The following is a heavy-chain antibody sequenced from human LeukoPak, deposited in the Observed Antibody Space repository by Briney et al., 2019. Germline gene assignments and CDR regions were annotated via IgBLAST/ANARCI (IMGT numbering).Heavy chain of an antibody. Sequence: GGSLRLSCAASGFTFSNYAMSWVRQAPGKGLEWVSAISGSGGSTYYADSVKGRFTISRDNSKNTLYLQMNSLRAEDTAVYYCAKASVLWFGELLPLDYWGQGTLVTVSS. D-gene: IGHD3-10*01. CDR2: ISGSGGST. CDR1: GFTFSNYA. CDR3: AKASVLWFGELLPLDY. V-gene: IGHV3-23*01. J-gene: IGHJ4*02.